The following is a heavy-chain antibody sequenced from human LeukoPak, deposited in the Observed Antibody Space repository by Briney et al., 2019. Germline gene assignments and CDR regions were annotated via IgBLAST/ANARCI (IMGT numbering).Heavy chain of an antibody. D-gene: IGHD3-22*01. CDR2: IGTAGDT. CDR1: GFTFSSYD. Sequence: GGSLRLSCAASGFTFSSYDMHWVRQATGKGLEWVSAIGTAGDTYYPGSVKGRFTISRDNAKNTLNLQMNSLRAEDTAVYYCARDLGQYYDTSDNWFDPWGQGTLVTVSS. V-gene: IGHV3-13*01. J-gene: IGHJ5*02. CDR3: ARDLGQYYDTSDNWFDP.